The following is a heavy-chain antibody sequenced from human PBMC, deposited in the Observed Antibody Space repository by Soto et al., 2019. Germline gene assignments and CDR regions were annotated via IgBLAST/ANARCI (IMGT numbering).Heavy chain of an antibody. J-gene: IGHJ4*02. Sequence: GGSPRLSCAASGFTFSSYGMHWVRQAPGKGLEWVAVIWYDGSNKYYADSVKGRFTISRDNSKNTLYLQMNSLRAEDTAVYYCARDDRRHKVQLEPLDYWGQGTLVTVSS. V-gene: IGHV3-33*01. CDR3: ARDDRRHKVQLEPLDY. CDR2: IWYDGSNK. D-gene: IGHD1-1*01. CDR1: GFTFSSYG.